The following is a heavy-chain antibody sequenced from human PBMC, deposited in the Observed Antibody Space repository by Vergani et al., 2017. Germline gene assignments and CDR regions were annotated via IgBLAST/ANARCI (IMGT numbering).Heavy chain of an antibody. D-gene: IGHD4-11*01. Sequence: QMQLVQSGPEVKKPGTSVKVSCKASGFTFTSSAMQWVRQARGQRLEWIGWIVVGSGNTNYAQKFQERVTITRDMSTSTAYMELRSLRSDDTAVYYCARDMTTVLQASETFDIWGQGTMVTVSS. V-gene: IGHV1-58*02. CDR2: IVVGSGNT. CDR1: GFTFTSSA. J-gene: IGHJ3*02. CDR3: ARDMTTVLQASETFDI.